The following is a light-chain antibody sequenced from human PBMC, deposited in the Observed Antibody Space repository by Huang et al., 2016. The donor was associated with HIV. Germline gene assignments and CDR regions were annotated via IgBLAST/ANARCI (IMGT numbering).Light chain of an antibody. CDR2: DAS. CDR1: QSISSY. J-gene: IGKJ1*01. Sequence: EIVLTQSPATLSLSPGERATLSCRASQSISSYLAWYQQKPGQAPRPLIYDASNRATGGPARFSGSGSGTDFTLTISSLEPEDFAVYYCQQRSNWPPEGTFGQGTKVEIK. V-gene: IGKV3-11*01. CDR3: QQRSNWPPEGT.